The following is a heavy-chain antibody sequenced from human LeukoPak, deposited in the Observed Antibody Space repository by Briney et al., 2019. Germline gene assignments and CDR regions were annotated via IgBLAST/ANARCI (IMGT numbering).Heavy chain of an antibody. Sequence: PGGSLRLSCAASGFTFSDYYMSWIREAPGKGLEWVSYISSSSSYTNYADSVKGRFTISRDNAKNSLYLQMNSLRAEDTAVYYCARDRYDILTGYYDVWYFDYWGQGTLVTVSS. CDR2: ISSSSSYT. J-gene: IGHJ4*02. D-gene: IGHD3-9*01. CDR3: ARDRYDILTGYYDVWYFDY. CDR1: GFTFSDYY. V-gene: IGHV3-11*05.